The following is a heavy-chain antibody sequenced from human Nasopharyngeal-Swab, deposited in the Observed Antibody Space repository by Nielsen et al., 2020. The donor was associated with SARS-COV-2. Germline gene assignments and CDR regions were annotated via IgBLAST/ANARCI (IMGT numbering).Heavy chain of an antibody. CDR2: IYSTGST. Sequence: WIRQPPGKGLEWIGLIYSTGSTYYNPSLKSRATISVDTSKNQFSLRLTSVTAADTAVYYCAREERGYSSGWYSSRFDPWGQGTLVTVSS. D-gene: IGHD6-19*01. J-gene: IGHJ5*02. CDR3: AREERGYSSGWYSSRFDP. V-gene: IGHV4-39*07.